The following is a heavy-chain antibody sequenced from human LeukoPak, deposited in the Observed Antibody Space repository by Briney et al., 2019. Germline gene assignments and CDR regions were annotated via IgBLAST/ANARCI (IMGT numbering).Heavy chain of an antibody. V-gene: IGHV5-51*01. Sequence: GESLKISCKASGYSFAKYWIGWVRQMSGKGLEWMGIIYPSDSDTRYSPSSQGQVTISADKSISTAYLQWSSLKASDTAMYYCATLVGYGSFFDYWGQGTLVTVSS. D-gene: IGHD3-10*01. CDR3: ATLVGYGSFFDY. CDR2: IYPSDSDT. CDR1: GYSFAKYW. J-gene: IGHJ4*02.